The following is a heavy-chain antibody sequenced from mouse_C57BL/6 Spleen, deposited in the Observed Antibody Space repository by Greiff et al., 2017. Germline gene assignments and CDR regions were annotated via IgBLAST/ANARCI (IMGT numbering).Heavy chain of an antibody. Sequence: VQRVESGAELVRPGASVTLSCKASGYTFTDYEMHWVKQTPVHGLEWIGAIDPETGGTAYNQKFKGKAILTADKSSSTAYMELRSLTSEDSAVYYCTRPSITTVVEGDDWGQGTSVTVSS. CDR2: IDPETGGT. D-gene: IGHD1-1*01. CDR1: GYTFTDYE. CDR3: TRPSITTVVEGDD. V-gene: IGHV1-15*01. J-gene: IGHJ4*01.